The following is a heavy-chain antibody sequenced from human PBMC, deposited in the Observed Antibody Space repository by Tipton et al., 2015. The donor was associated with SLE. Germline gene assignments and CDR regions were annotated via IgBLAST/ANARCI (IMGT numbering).Heavy chain of an antibody. V-gene: IGHV4-59*01. D-gene: IGHD1-26*01. CDR1: GGSISSYY. CDR3: ARGPIEGYYYYYMDV. Sequence: TLSLTCTVSGGSISSYYWSWIRQSPGKGLEWIGYFHHSGSTNYNPSLQSRVTISRDPSKNQFSLNLSSATAADTAVYYCARGPIEGYYYYYMDVWGKGTTVTVSS. J-gene: IGHJ6*03. CDR2: FHHSGST.